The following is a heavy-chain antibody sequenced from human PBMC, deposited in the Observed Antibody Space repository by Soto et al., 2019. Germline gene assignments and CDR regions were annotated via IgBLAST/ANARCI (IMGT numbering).Heavy chain of an antibody. Sequence: QVQLVQSGAEVKKPGASVKVSCKASGYTFTTYALHWVRQAPGQRPEWMGWINPASGHTKYSKKFQDRVTITRDTSATTGDMELSSRRSEDTAVYYCGRSVVGATGEILHNAMDVWGQGTTVTVSS. D-gene: IGHD1-26*01. CDR1: GYTFTTYA. CDR3: GRSVVGATGEILHNAMDV. V-gene: IGHV1-3*01. CDR2: INPASGHT. J-gene: IGHJ6*02.